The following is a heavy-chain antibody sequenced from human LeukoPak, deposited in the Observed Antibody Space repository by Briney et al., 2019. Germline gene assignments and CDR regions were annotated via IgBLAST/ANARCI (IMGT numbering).Heavy chain of an antibody. CDR3: ARWIRGTNAFDI. CDR2: VYYIGSV. D-gene: IGHD2-2*03. CDR1: GGSISSYY. J-gene: IGHJ3*02. Sequence: SQTLSLTCTVSGGSISSYYWSWTRQPPGKGLEWIGYVYYIGSVNYNPSLKSRITISVDTSKNQFSLKLTSVTAADTAVYYCARWIRGTNAFDIWGQGTLVTVSS. V-gene: IGHV4-59*08.